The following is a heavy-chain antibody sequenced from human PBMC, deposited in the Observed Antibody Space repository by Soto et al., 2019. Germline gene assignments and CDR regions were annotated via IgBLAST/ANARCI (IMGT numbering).Heavy chain of an antibody. CDR3: VRVNADAYDV. V-gene: IGHV3-13*01. CDR1: GFSLSNHD. Sequence: EVQLVESGGVLVQPGGSLRLSCAASGFSLSNHDMHWVRQPKGKGLEWVSGITTGGNAYFADSVKGRFSISRENAKNSFYLQTSSLRAEDTAMYYCVRVNADAYDVWGQGTMVTVSS. CDR2: ITTGGNA. J-gene: IGHJ3*01.